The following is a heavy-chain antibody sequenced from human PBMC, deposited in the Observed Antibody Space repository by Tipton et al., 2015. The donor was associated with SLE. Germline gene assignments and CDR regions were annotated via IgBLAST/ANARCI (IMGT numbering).Heavy chain of an antibody. V-gene: IGHV4-59*01. CDR1: GGSISSYY. J-gene: IGHJ3*02. D-gene: IGHD1-26*01. Sequence: TLSLTCTVSGGSISSYYWSWIRQPPGKGLEWIGYIYYSGSTNYNPSLKSRVTISVDTSKNQFSLKLSSVTAADTDVYYCARGYVGALAFDIWGQGTMVTVSS. CDR3: ARGYVGALAFDI. CDR2: IYYSGST.